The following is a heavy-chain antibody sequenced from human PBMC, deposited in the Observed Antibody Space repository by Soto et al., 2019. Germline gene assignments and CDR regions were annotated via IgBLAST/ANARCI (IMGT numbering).Heavy chain of an antibody. J-gene: IGHJ4*02. D-gene: IGHD6-13*01. V-gene: IGHV4-39*01. Sequence: SETLSLTCTVSGGSISSSSCYWGWIRQPPGKGLEWIGSIYYSGSTYYNPSLKSRVTISVDTSKNQFSLKLSSVTAADTAVYYCARQEQLVYNNCFDYWGQGTLVTVSS. CDR1: GGSISSSSCY. CDR2: IYYSGST. CDR3: ARQEQLVYNNCFDY.